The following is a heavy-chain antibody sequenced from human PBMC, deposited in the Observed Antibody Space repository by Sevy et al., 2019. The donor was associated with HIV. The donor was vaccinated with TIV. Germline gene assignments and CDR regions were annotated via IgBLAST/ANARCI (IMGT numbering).Heavy chain of an antibody. CDR3: ARGAAVAGHFYFDY. CDR1: GGSISSDDYY. D-gene: IGHD6-19*01. V-gene: IGHV4-30-4*01. Sequence: SETLYLTCTVSGGSISSDDYYWSWIRQPPGKGLEWIGYIFFSQSTYYNPSLKSRVVISVDTSKNQLSLSLASVTAAATAVYYCARGAAVAGHFYFDYWGQGTLVTVSS. CDR2: IFFSQST. J-gene: IGHJ4*02.